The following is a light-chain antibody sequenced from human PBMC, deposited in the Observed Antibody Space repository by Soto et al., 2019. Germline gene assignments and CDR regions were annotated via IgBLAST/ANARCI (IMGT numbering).Light chain of an antibody. V-gene: IGKV3-20*01. CDR2: NTF. CDR1: QSFSTSY. Sequence: EIVLTQSPGTLSLSPGERATLSCRASQSFSTSYLAWYQHKPGQATRLLIYNTFNRATGIPDRFSGSGSGTDFTLTISRLEPEDFAVYYCQQYGGSPFTFGPGTKVDIK. J-gene: IGKJ3*01. CDR3: QQYGGSPFT.